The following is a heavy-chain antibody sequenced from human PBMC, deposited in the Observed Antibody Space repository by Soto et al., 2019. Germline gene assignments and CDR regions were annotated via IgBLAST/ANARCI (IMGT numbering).Heavy chain of an antibody. V-gene: IGHV4-59*08. CDR2: VYYCVST. J-gene: IGHJ4*02. CDR3: ARRWDRTFDN. CDR1: GGTISSYY. D-gene: IGHD1-26*01. Sequence: QVQLQESGSGLVKPSETLSLTCTVSGGTISSYYWCWIWLPPGKGLEWTGYVYYCVSTNYNRSLKSRVTLSVDTSKYQFTPKLSSAPAADSAVYSCARRWDRTFDNWVQSTLVT.